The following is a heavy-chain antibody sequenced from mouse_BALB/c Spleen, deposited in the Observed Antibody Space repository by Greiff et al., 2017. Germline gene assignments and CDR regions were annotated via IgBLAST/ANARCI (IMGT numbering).Heavy chain of an antibody. V-gene: IGHV2-6-7*01. J-gene: IGHJ4*01. Sequence: VHLVESGPGLVAPSQSLSITCTVSGFSLTGYGVNWVRQPPGKGLEWLGMIWGDGSTDYNSALKSRLSISKDNSKSQVFLKMNSLQTDDTARYYCARDGGYGPYAMDYWGQGTSVTVSS. CDR1: GFSLTGYG. D-gene: IGHD1-1*02. CDR2: IWGDGST. CDR3: ARDGGYGPYAMDY.